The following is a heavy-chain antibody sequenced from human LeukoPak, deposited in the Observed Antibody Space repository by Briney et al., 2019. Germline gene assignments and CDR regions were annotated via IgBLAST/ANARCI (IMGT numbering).Heavy chain of an antibody. Sequence: GGALRLSCAASGFTFSSYDMTWVRQAPGRGLEWVSSIGPSGDNTYYGDSVKGRFTISRDNSKNTVYLQMNNMRVDGTAVYYCARVAGWHWFDPWGQGTLVTVSS. CDR3: ARVAGWHWFDP. J-gene: IGHJ5*02. CDR1: GFTFSSYD. V-gene: IGHV3-23*01. CDR2: IGPSGDNT. D-gene: IGHD6-19*01.